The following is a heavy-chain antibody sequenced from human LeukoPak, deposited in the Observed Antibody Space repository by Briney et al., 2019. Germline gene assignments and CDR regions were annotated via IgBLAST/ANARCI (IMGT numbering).Heavy chain of an antibody. D-gene: IGHD4-17*01. J-gene: IGHJ4*02. Sequence: GRSLRLSCAASGFTFSSYAMHWVRQAPGKGLEWVAVISYDGSNKYYADSVKGRFTISRDNSKNTLYLQMNSLRAEDTAVYYCAREHDYGDYCFDYWGQGTLVTVSS. V-gene: IGHV3-30-3*01. CDR2: ISYDGSNK. CDR1: GFTFSSYA. CDR3: AREHDYGDYCFDY.